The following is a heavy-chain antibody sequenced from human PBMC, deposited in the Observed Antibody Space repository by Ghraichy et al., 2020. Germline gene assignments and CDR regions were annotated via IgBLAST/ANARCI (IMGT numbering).Heavy chain of an antibody. J-gene: IGHJ5*02. CDR3: ARGLELDNWFDA. V-gene: IGHV3-23*01. D-gene: IGHD1-7*01. Sequence: GGSLRLSCAAFGFTFNNFAINWVRHSPGKGLQWVSSISGRGTTKYYADSVKGRFTISRDNSRNMASVQMNNLRPEDTAKYYCARGLELDNWFDAWGRGTLVTVSS. CDR1: GFTFNNFA. CDR2: ISGRGTTK.